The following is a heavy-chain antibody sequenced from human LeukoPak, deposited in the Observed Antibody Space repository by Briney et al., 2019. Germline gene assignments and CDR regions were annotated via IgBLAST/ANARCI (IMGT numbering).Heavy chain of an antibody. CDR2: IATDGSFA. CDR1: GFTSSSYG. CDR3: AKDQVGAILWFEN. Sequence: GGSLRPSCAASGFTSSSYGMHWVRQAPGKGLEWLAGIATDGSFAYYADSVKGRFTISRDNSKNTLYLQMNSLRAADTAVYYCAKDQVGAILWFENGGQGTRVTASS. V-gene: IGHV3-30*18. D-gene: IGHD1-26*01. J-gene: IGHJ4*02.